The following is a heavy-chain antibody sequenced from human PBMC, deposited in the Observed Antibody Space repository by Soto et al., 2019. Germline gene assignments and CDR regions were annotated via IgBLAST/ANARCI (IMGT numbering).Heavy chain of an antibody. Sequence: QVQLQESGPGLVKPSETLSLTCTVSGGSISSYYWSWIRQPPGKGLEWIGYSYYSWSTNYNPYLKSRDSISVDTSKNLFSLKLSAVTAADTAVYYCARDHGVLSGNYRYYYYGMDVWGQGTTVTVSS. CDR2: SYYSWST. CDR3: ARDHGVLSGNYRYYYYGMDV. J-gene: IGHJ6*02. CDR1: GGSISSYY. V-gene: IGHV4-59*01. D-gene: IGHD3-9*01.